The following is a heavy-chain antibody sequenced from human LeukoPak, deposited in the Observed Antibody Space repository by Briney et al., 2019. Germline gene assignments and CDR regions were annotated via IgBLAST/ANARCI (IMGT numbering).Heavy chain of an antibody. J-gene: IGHJ4*02. Sequence: GGSLRLSCEASGFTFSSYAMSWVRQAPGKGLEWVAVISHDGVDKHYADSMKGRFTISRDNSKNTVSLQVNSLRAEDTAAYYCAKGGYCSATRCYVGKGMDDWGQGTLVTVSS. CDR2: ISHDGVDK. D-gene: IGHD2-2*01. CDR1: GFTFSSYA. CDR3: AKGGYCSATRCYVGKGMDD. V-gene: IGHV3-30*18.